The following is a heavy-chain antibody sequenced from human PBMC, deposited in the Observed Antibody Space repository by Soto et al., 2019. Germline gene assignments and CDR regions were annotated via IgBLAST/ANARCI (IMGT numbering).Heavy chain of an antibody. CDR2: ISAYNGNT. Sequence: GASVKVSCKASGYTFTSYGISWVRQAPGQGLEWMGWISAYNGNTNYAQTLQGRVTMTTDTSTSTAYMELRSLRSDDTAVYYCARVGSGKYYYYYGMDVWGQGTTVTV. D-gene: IGHD3-10*01. V-gene: IGHV1-18*01. J-gene: IGHJ6*02. CDR3: ARVGSGKYYYYYGMDV. CDR1: GYTFTSYG.